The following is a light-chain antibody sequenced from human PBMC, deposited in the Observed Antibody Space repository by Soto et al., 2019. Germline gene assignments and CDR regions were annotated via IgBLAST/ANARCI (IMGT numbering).Light chain of an antibody. CDR1: SSDVGGYNY. CDR2: EVS. V-gene: IGLV2-14*01. J-gene: IGLJ1*01. Sequence: QSALPQPASVSGSPGQSITISCTGTSSDVGGYNYVSWYQQHPGKAPKLMIYEVSNRPSGVSNRFSGSKSGNTASLTISGLQAEDGADYYCSSYTCLSTLVFGTGTKLTVL. CDR3: SSYTCLSTLV.